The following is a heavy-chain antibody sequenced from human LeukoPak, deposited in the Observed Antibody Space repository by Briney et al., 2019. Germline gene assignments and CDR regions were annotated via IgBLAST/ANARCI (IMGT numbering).Heavy chain of an antibody. J-gene: IGHJ6*03. CDR3: ARGLITMVRGRRYYMDV. CDR2: INHSGST. D-gene: IGHD3-10*01. CDR1: GGSFSGYY. Sequence: SETPSLTCAVYGGSFSGYYWSWIRQPPGKGLEWIGEINHSGSTNYNPSLKSRVTISVDTSKNQFSLKLSSVTAADTAVYYCARGLITMVRGRRYYMDVWGKGTTVTVSS. V-gene: IGHV4-34*01.